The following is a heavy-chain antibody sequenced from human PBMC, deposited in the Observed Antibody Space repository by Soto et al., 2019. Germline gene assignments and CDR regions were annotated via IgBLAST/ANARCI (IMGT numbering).Heavy chain of an antibody. D-gene: IGHD2-15*01. CDR2: IYYSGST. Sequence: SETLSLTCTVSGGSISSSSYYWGWIRQPPGKGLEWIGSIYYSGSTYYNPSLKSRVTISVDTSKNQFSLKLSSVTAADTAVYYCAREVPPPVGNWRSGGSNDYWGQGTLVTVSS. J-gene: IGHJ4*02. CDR3: AREVPPPVGNWRSGGSNDY. V-gene: IGHV4-39*07. CDR1: GGSISSSSYY.